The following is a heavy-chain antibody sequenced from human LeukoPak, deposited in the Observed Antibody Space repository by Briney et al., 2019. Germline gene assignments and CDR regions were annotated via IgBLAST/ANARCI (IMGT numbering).Heavy chain of an antibody. CDR1: GFTFSSYA. V-gene: IGHV3-7*01. D-gene: IGHD3-10*01. CDR3: ARVYGSGSYFSDY. CDR2: IKQDGSEK. J-gene: IGHJ4*02. Sequence: GGSLRLSCAASGFTFSSYAMSWVRQAPGKGLEWVANIKQDGSEKYYVDSVKGRFTISRDNAKNSLYLQMNSLRAEDTAVYYCARVYGSGSYFSDYWGQGTLVTVSS.